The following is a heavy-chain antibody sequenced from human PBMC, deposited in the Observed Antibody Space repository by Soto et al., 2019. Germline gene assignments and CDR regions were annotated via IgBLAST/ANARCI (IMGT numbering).Heavy chain of an antibody. V-gene: IGHV1-69*12. Sequence: QVQLVQSGAEVKKPGSSMKVSCKASGGTFNNYPISWVRQAPGQGLEWMGGIIPIFGTVNYAQKFQGRVTITADESTSTAYMELSSLRSEDTAVYYCARGNHRWLQLWYFDLWGRGTLVTVSS. CDR1: GGTFNNYP. CDR3: ARGNHRWLQLWYFDL. J-gene: IGHJ2*01. CDR2: IIPIFGTV. D-gene: IGHD5-12*01.